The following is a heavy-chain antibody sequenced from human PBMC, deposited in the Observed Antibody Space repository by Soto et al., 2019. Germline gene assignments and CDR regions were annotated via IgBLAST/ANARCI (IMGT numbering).Heavy chain of an antibody. CDR1: GVTFSSYA. CDR2: ISGSAGRT. V-gene: IGHV3-23*01. CDR3: AKAPCILVNPGDAFDI. Sequence: EVQLLESAGGLVQPGGTLRLSCAASGVTFSSYAMSWLRQAPGKGLEWVSAISGSAGRTYYTDSVKAHFTISRDTCRNTVLLQMNRLTGEDTAVSYCAKAPCILVNPGDAFDIWGQATIVTVSS. D-gene: IGHD3-22*01. J-gene: IGHJ3*02.